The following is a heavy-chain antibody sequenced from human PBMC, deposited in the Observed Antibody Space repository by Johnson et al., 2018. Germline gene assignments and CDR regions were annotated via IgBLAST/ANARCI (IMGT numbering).Heavy chain of an antibody. Sequence: QVQLVESGGGVVQPGGSLRLSCSASGFSFSNHVMHWVRQAPGKGLEWVAVTSNDDGIKYYEDSVKGRFTISRENSKGTLDLQINSLRAEDTAVYYCATGAISGVIYREFFQHWGQGTLVTVSS. CDR1: GFSFSNHV. J-gene: IGHJ1*01. CDR3: ATGAISGVIYREFFQH. D-gene: IGHD3-10*01. V-gene: IGHV3-30*03. CDR2: TSNDDGIK.